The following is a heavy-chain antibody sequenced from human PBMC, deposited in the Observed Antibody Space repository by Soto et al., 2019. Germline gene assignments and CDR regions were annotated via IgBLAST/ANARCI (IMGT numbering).Heavy chain of an antibody. CDR2: IHHSGSA. V-gene: IGHV4-59*12. D-gene: IGHD6-19*01. CDR3: ARGLITGSHYSGGWYYFDS. CDR1: GGSISGYH. Sequence: SETLSLTCSISGGSISGYHWNWIRQTPGKGVEWIGYIHHSGSAKYNSSLKSRVTISVHTSNSQFSLELSSVTAADTAVYYCARGLITGSHYSGGWYYFDSWGQGTQVTVSS. J-gene: IGHJ4*02.